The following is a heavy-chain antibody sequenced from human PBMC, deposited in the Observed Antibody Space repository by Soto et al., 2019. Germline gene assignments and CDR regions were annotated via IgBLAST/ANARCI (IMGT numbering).Heavy chain of an antibody. J-gene: IGHJ4*02. CDR2: IVVGSGNT. CDR3: ARDHGIAAAGH. Sequence: SVKVSCKASGFTLTSSAVQWVLQARGQRLEWIGWIVVGSGNTNYAQKFQERATITRDMSTSTAYMELSSLRSEDTAVYYCARDHGIAAAGHWGQGTLVTVSS. D-gene: IGHD6-13*01. CDR1: GFTLTSSA. V-gene: IGHV1-58*01.